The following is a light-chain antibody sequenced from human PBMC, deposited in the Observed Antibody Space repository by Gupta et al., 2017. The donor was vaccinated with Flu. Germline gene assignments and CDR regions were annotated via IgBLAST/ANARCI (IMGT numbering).Light chain of an antibody. CDR3: APWDDSLNGWV. V-gene: IGLV1-44*01. CDR2: SNN. J-gene: IGLJ3*02. Sequence: QSVLTQPPSASETPGQRVTISCSGSSSNIGSNTVNWYQQLPGTAPKLLIYSNNQRPSGVPDRFSGSKSGTSASLAISGLQSEDEADYYCAPWDDSLNGWVFGGGTKLTVL. CDR1: SSNIGSNT.